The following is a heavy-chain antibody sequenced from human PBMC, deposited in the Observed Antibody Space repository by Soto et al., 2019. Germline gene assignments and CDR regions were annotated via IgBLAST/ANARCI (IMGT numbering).Heavy chain of an antibody. CDR3: ATPIPSRERPFDY. D-gene: IGHD1-1*01. Sequence: EVQLVESGGGLVKPGGSLRLSCAASGFTFSSYSMNWVRQAPGKGLEWVSSISSSSSYIYYADSVKGRFTISRDNAKKSLYLQMNSLRAEDTAVYYCATPIPSRERPFDYWGQGTLVTVSS. CDR1: GFTFSSYS. CDR2: ISSSSSYI. J-gene: IGHJ4*02. V-gene: IGHV3-21*01.